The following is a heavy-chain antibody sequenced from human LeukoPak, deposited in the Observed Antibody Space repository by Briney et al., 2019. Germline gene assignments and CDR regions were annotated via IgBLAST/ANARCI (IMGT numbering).Heavy chain of an antibody. CDR2: ISAYNGNT. CDR1: GYTFTSYG. Sequence: ASVKVSCKASGYTFTSYGISWVRQAPGQGLEWMGWISAYNGNTNYAQKLQDRVTMTTDTSTSTAYMELRSLRSDDTAVYYCARGYYDSSGYSRYAFDIWGQGTMVTVSS. J-gene: IGHJ3*02. D-gene: IGHD3-22*01. V-gene: IGHV1-18*01. CDR3: ARGYYDSSGYSRYAFDI.